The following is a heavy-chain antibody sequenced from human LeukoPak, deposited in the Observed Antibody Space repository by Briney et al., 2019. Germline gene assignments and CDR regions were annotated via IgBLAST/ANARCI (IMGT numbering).Heavy chain of an antibody. Sequence: GESLKISCKGSGYNFNTYWIGWVRQMPGRGLEWMGMIYPGDSDTRYSPSFQGQVTISVDKSISTAYLQWSSLKASDTAMYYCARRYRGGEMATIGSDYWGQGILVTVSS. J-gene: IGHJ4*02. CDR1: GYNFNTYW. D-gene: IGHD5-24*01. CDR3: ARRYRGGEMATIGSDY. V-gene: IGHV5-51*01. CDR2: IYPGDSDT.